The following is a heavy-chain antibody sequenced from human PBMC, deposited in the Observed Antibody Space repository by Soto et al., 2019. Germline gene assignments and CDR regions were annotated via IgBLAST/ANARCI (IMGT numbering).Heavy chain of an antibody. Sequence: GGSLRLSCAASGFTFSNAWMNWVRQAPGKGLEWVGRIKSKTDGGTTDYAAPVKGRFTISRDDSKNTLYLQMNSLKTEDTAVYYCTTDLDSRFLEWSDYWGQGTLVTVSS. CDR2: IKSKTDGGTT. CDR1: GFTFSNAW. V-gene: IGHV3-15*07. D-gene: IGHD3-3*01. CDR3: TTDLDSRFLEWSDY. J-gene: IGHJ4*02.